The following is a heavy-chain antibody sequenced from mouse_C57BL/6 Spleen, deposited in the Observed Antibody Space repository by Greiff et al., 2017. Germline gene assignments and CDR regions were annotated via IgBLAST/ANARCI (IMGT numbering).Heavy chain of an antibody. CDR1: GFNIKDYY. V-gene: IGHV14-2*01. CDR3: ARYWSYAMDY. Sequence: EVKLQESGAELVKPGASVKLSCTASGFNIKDYYMHWVKQRTEQGLEWIGRIDPEDGETKYAPKFQGKATITADTSSNTAYPQLSSLTSEDTAVYYCARYWSYAMDYWGQGTSVTVSS. J-gene: IGHJ4*01. CDR2: IDPEDGET. D-gene: IGHD4-1*01.